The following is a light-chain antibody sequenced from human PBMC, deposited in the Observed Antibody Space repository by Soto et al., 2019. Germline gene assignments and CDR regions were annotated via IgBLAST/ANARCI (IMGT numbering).Light chain of an antibody. CDR3: QQRFSTSWT. CDR1: QSISSY. J-gene: IGKJ1*01. V-gene: IGKV1-39*01. Sequence: DIEMSQSPSSLSASLGVRVTITCRASQSISSYLNWYQQKPGKAPKLLSYAASSLQSGGPSRFSGSGSGTDFTLTISSLQPEDFATYHCQQRFSTSWTFGQGTKVEIK. CDR2: AAS.